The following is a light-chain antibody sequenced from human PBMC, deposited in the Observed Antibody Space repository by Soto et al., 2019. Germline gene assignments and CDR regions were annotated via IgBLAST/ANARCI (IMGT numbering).Light chain of an antibody. J-gene: IGKJ1*01. CDR2: AAS. CDR3: QQSYSTPRT. CDR1: QSMSSY. Sequence: DSQMTQSPFSLSASVGDRFTITCLASQSMSSYLNWYQQKQGKXSKXXIYAASSLQSGVPSRFSVIVSGTDLTITIRCLQPEDFETDEGQQSYSTPRTFVQGTKV. V-gene: IGKV1-39*01.